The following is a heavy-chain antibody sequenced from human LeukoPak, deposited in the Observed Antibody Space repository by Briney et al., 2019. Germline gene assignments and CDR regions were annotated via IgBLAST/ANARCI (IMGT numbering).Heavy chain of an antibody. CDR3: ARAFLRGYSSGWPDY. Sequence: SVKVSCKASGGTFSSYAISWVRQAPGQGLEWMGRIIPILGIANYGQKFQGRVTITADKSTSTAYMELSSLRSEDTAVYYCARAFLRGYSSGWPDYWGQGTLVTVSS. D-gene: IGHD6-19*01. CDR2: IIPILGIA. CDR1: GGTFSSYA. J-gene: IGHJ4*02. V-gene: IGHV1-69*04.